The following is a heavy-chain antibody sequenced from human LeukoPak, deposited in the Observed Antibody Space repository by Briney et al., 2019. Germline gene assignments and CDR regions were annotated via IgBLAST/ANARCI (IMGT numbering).Heavy chain of an antibody. Sequence: GGSLRLSCAASGFTVSSNYMSWVRQAPGKGLEWVSVIYSGGSTYYADSVKGRFTISRDNSKNTLYLQMNSLRAEDTAVYYCARGGYYDSSGYYDAFDIWGQGTMVTVSS. CDR3: ARGGYYDSSGYYDAFDI. CDR1: GFTVSSNY. CDR2: IYSGGST. V-gene: IGHV3-53*01. D-gene: IGHD3-22*01. J-gene: IGHJ3*02.